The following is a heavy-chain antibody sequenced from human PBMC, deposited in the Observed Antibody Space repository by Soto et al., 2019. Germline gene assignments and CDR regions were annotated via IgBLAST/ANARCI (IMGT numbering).Heavy chain of an antibody. D-gene: IGHD3-22*01. CDR2: IYYSGST. CDR1: GGSIRSYY. J-gene: IGHJ4*02. V-gene: IGHV4-59*08. CDR3: ARGVRYYYDSSGYFIDY. Sequence: ASETLSLTCTVSGGSIRSYYWSWIRQPPGKGLQWIGYIYYSGSTNYNPSLKSRVTISVDTSKNQFSLKLSSVTAADTAVYYCARGVRYYYDSSGYFIDYWGQGTLVTXS.